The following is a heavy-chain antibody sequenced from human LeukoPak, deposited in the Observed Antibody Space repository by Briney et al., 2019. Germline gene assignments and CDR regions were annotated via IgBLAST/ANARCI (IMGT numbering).Heavy chain of an antibody. CDR1: GFTFSSYA. Sequence: GGSLRLSCAASGFTFSSYAMSWVRQAPGKGLESVSTITSTGSSTDYVDSVKGRFTISRDNSKNTLYLQMNSLRAEDTAVYYCAKGLVVVAGPLDYWGQGTLVTVSS. CDR2: ITSTGSST. D-gene: IGHD2-15*01. J-gene: IGHJ4*02. V-gene: IGHV3-23*01. CDR3: AKGLVVVAGPLDY.